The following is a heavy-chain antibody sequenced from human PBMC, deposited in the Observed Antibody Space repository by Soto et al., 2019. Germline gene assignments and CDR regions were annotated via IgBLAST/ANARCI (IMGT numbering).Heavy chain of an antibody. CDR1: GGSISSYY. V-gene: IGHV4-59*01. Sequence: SESLSLTCTVSGGSISSYYWSWIRQPPWKGLEWIGYIYYSGSTNYNPSLKSRVTISVDTSKNQFSLKLSSVTAADTAVYYCASLPYSSGWYGHEEPFDYWGQGTLVTVSS. J-gene: IGHJ4*02. D-gene: IGHD6-19*01. CDR2: IYYSGST. CDR3: ASLPYSSGWYGHEEPFDY.